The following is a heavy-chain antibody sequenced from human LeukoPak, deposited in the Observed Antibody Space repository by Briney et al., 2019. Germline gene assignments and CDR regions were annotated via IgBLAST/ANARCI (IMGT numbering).Heavy chain of an antibody. Sequence: GASVKVSCKASGYTFTSYDINWVRQATGQGLEWMGWMNPNSGNTGYAQKFQGRVTMTRNTSISTAYMELSSLRSEDTAVYYCAGGAARPAPHHYYYYGMDVWGQGTTVTVSS. CDR2: MNPNSGNT. J-gene: IGHJ6*02. V-gene: IGHV1-8*01. D-gene: IGHD6-6*01. CDR1: GYTFTSYD. CDR3: AGGAARPAPHHYYYYGMDV.